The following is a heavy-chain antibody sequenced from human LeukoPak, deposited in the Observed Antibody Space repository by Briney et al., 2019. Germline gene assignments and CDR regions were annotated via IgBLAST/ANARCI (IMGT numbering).Heavy chain of an antibody. CDR3: ARTTGYSSSWYYFDY. D-gene: IGHD6-13*01. Sequence: SETLSLTCAVYGGSFSGYYWSWLRQPPGKGLGWVGEINDSGSTKYNPSLKSRVTISVDKSKNQCSLKRSSVPSAATAVYYCARTTGYSSSWYYFDYWGQGTLVTVSS. J-gene: IGHJ4*02. CDR1: GGSFSGYY. V-gene: IGHV4-34*01. CDR2: INDSGST.